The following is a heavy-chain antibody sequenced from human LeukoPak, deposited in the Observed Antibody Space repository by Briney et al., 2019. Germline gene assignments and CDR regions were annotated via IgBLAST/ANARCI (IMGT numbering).Heavy chain of an antibody. CDR1: GGTFSSYA. V-gene: IGHV1-69*13. D-gene: IGHD6-13*01. CDR2: IIPIFGTA. CDR3: ARDGPYSSSWYGYYYYGMDV. Sequence: ASVKVSCKASGGTFSSYAISWVRQAPGRGLEWMGGIIPIFGTANYAQKFQGRVTITADESTSTAYMELSSLRSEDTAVYYCARDGPYSSSWYGYYYYGMDVWGQGTTVTVSS. J-gene: IGHJ6*02.